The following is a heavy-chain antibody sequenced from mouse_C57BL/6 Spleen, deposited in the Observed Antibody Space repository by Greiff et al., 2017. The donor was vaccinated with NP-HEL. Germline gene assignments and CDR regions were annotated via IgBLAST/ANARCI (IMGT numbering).Heavy chain of an antibody. Sequence: QVQLQQPGAELVKPGASVKLSCKASGYTFTSYWMHWVKQRPGQGLEWIGMIHPNSGSTNYNEKFKSKATLTVDKSSSTAYMQLSSLTSEDSAVYYCAREDGSPSGFAYWGQGTLVTVSA. V-gene: IGHV1-64*01. CDR3: AREDGSPSGFAY. J-gene: IGHJ3*01. D-gene: IGHD2-3*01. CDR2: IHPNSGST. CDR1: GYTFTSYW.